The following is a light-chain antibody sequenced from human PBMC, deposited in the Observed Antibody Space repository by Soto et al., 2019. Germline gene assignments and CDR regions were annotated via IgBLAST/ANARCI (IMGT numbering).Light chain of an antibody. V-gene: IGLV2-14*01. CDR2: EIT. CDR3: SSYTRSNTLV. CDR1: SSDVGGYNY. J-gene: IGLJ1*01. Sequence: QSVLTQPASVSGSPGQSITTSCTGTSSDVGGYNYVSWYQHHPGKAPKLMIYEITNRPSGVSNRFSGSKSGNTASLTISGLQAEDEADYYCSSYTRSNTLVFGTGTKVTVL.